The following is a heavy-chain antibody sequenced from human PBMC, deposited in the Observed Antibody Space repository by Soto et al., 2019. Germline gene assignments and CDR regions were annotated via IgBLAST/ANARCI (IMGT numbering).Heavy chain of an antibody. V-gene: IGHV4-34*01. CDR1: GGSFSGYY. CDR2: INHSGST. D-gene: IGHD6-13*01. CDR3: ARGREVAAAGTNYYYYGMDV. Sequence: PSETLSLTCAAYGGSFSGYYWSWIRQPPGKGLEWIGEINHSGSTNYNPSLKSRVTISVDTSRNQFSLKLSSVTAADTAVYYCARGREVAAAGTNYYYYGMDVWGQGTTVTVSS. J-gene: IGHJ6*02.